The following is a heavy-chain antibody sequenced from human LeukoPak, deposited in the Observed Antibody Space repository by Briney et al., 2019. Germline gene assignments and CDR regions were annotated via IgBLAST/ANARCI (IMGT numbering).Heavy chain of an antibody. CDR3: RGSSWDVDY. V-gene: IGHV3-7*01. CDR2: IKQDGSEK. Sequence: GGSLRLSCAASGFTFSSYWMSWVRQAPGKGLEWVANIKQDGSEKYYVDSVKGRFTISRDNAKNSLYLQMNSLRAVDTAVYYCRGSSWDVDYWGQGTLVTVSS. CDR1: GFTFSSYW. J-gene: IGHJ4*02. D-gene: IGHD6-13*01.